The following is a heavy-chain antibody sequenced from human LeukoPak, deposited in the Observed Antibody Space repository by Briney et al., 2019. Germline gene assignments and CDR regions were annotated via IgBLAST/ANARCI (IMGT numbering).Heavy chain of an antibody. V-gene: IGHV4-59*01. CDR2: IYYSGST. D-gene: IGHD6-19*01. CDR1: GGSISSYY. J-gene: IGHJ4*02. CDR3: ASPSEDSSGWESFDY. Sequence: PSETLSLTCTVSGGSISSYYWSWLRRPPGKGLEWIGYIYYSGSTNYNPSLKSRVTISVDTSKNQFSLKLSSVTAADTAVYYCASPSEDSSGWESFDYWGQGTLVTVSS.